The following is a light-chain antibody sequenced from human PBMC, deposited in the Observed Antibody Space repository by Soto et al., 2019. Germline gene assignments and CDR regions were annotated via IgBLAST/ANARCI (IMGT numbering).Light chain of an antibody. CDR1: LSVSTK. J-gene: IGKJ3*01. Sequence: MVMTQSPATLSVSPGEKATLSCRASLSVSTKLAWYQQKPGQAPRLLIYGASTRATGIPARFSGSGSGTEFTLTISSLQSEDFAVYYCQQYNNWPYTFGPGTRVDIK. CDR2: GAS. V-gene: IGKV3D-15*01. CDR3: QQYNNWPYT.